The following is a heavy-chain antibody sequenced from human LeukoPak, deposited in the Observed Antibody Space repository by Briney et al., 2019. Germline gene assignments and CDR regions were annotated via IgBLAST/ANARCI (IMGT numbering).Heavy chain of an antibody. CDR2: INLSGGST. V-gene: IGHV1-46*01. CDR1: GFTFINYY. D-gene: IGHD3-10*01. Sequence: GASVKVSCKASGFTFINYYMHWVRQAPGQGLEWLGIINLSGGSTHYPQKFQDRVTMTRDTSTSTVYMELSRLTSDDTAVYYCARETGFRDDNPAYGALQHWGQGTLVTVSS. J-gene: IGHJ1*01. CDR3: ARETGFRDDNPAYGALQH.